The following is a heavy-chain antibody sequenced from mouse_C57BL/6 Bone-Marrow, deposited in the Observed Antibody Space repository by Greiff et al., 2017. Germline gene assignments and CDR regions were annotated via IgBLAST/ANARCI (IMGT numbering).Heavy chain of an antibody. CDR2: INPNNGGT. V-gene: IGHV1-26*01. CDR1: GYTFTDYY. J-gene: IGHJ4*01. D-gene: IGHD2-3*01. Sequence: VQLQQSGPELVKPGASVKISCKASGYTFTDYYMNWVKQSHGKSLEWIGDINPNNGGTSYNQKFKGKATLTVDKSSSTAYMELRSLTSEDSAVYYCAREDDGYSYAMDYWGQGTSVTVSS. CDR3: AREDDGYSYAMDY.